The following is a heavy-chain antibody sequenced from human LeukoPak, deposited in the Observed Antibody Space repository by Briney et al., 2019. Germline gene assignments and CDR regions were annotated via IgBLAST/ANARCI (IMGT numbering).Heavy chain of an antibody. V-gene: IGHV3-23*01. CDR1: GFSFNDYA. Sequence: PGGSLRLSCAASGFSFNDYAMMWVRQSPGKGLEWVSGIGGSVGRTYYIDSVKGRFTISRDNSKRTVYLQMDSLRGEDTAVYYCAKGDIEVVSVARFDSWGQGTLVAVSS. CDR2: IGGSVGRT. CDR3: AKGDIEVVSVARFDS. D-gene: IGHD2-2*01. J-gene: IGHJ5*01.